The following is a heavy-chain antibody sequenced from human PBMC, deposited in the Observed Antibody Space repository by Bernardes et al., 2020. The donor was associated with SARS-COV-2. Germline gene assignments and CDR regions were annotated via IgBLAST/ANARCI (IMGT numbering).Heavy chain of an antibody. J-gene: IGHJ6*02. CDR2: INPSGGST. D-gene: IGHD6-6*01. Sequence: ASVKVSCKASGYTFTSYYMHWVRQAPGQGLEWMGIINPSGGSTSYAQKFQGRVTMTRDTSTSTVYMELSSLRSEDTAVYYCAREGSSSSFYYYGMDVWGQGTTVTVSS. V-gene: IGHV1-46*01. CDR1: GYTFTSYY. CDR3: AREGSSSSFYYYGMDV.